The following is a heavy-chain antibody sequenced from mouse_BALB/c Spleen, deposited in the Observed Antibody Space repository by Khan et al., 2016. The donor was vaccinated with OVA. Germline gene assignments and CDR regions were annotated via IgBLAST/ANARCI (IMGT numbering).Heavy chain of an antibody. V-gene: IGHV5-6-4*01. CDR1: GFTFSSYT. Sequence: EVMLVESGGDLVKPGGSLKLSCAASGFTFSSYTMSWVRQTPEKRLEWVATITSGGSYTYYPDSVKGRFTISRDNAKNTLYLQMSSLKSEDTAIYYCTASYWGQGTLVTVSA. CDR3: TASY. J-gene: IGHJ3*01. CDR2: ITSGGSYT.